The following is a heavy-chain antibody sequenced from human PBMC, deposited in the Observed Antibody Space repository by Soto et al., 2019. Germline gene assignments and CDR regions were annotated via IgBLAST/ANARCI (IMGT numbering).Heavy chain of an antibody. J-gene: IGHJ6*01. D-gene: IGHD4-4*01. Sequence: QVQLVESGGGVVQPGRSRRLSCAASGFTFSSYGMHWVRQAPGKGLEWVAVISYDGSNKYYADSVKGRFTISRDNSKNTLYLQMNSLRAEDTAVYYCAKTSFGYSNYDYRYYYGMDVW. CDR1: GFTFSSYG. V-gene: IGHV3-30*18. CDR3: AKTSFGYSNYDYRYYYGMDV. CDR2: ISYDGSNK.